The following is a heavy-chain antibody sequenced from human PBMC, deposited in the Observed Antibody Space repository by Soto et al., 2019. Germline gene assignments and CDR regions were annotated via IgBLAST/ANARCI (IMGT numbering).Heavy chain of an antibody. D-gene: IGHD2-21*01. Sequence: EVQLVESGGGLVQPGGSLRLSRAASGFTFSSHWMHWVRQAPGKGLVWVSRISSDGSRTNYADSVKGRFTISRDNAKNTVYLQMNSLRAEETAVYYCARGVRGAYGLDIWGQGTMVTVSS. CDR2: ISSDGSRT. CDR3: ARGVRGAYGLDI. CDR1: GFTFSSHW. V-gene: IGHV3-74*01. J-gene: IGHJ3*02.